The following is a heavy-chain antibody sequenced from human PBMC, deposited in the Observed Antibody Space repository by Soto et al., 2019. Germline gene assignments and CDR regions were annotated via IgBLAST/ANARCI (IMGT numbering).Heavy chain of an antibody. V-gene: IGHV1-18*01. J-gene: IGHJ4*02. CDR1: GYTFTTYG. D-gene: IGHD3-22*01. Sequence: QVQLVQSGAEVKKPGASVTVSCKASGYTFTTYGMSWVRQAPGQGLDWMGGIRTYIANTKYAGRLQGRVTMTTDTTTSTAYMELRSLTSDDTAVYYCARGPTDYYDNSGNYFLDYWGQGTLVTVSS. CDR2: IRTYIANT. CDR3: ARGPTDYYDNSGNYFLDY.